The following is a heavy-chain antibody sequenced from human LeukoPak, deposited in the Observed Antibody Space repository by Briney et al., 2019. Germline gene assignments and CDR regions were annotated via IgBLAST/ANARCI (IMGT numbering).Heavy chain of an antibody. CDR2: INHSGST. V-gene: IGHV4-34*01. J-gene: IGHJ5*02. CDR1: GGSFSGYY. CDR3: ARVRFRRKPGIAVAGNLTLNWFDP. D-gene: IGHD6-19*01. Sequence: SETLSLTCAGYGGSFSGYYWSWIRQPPGKGLEWIGEINHSGSTNHNPSLKSRVTISVDTSKNQFSLKLSSVTAAHTAVYYCARVRFRRKPGIAVAGNLTLNWFDPWGQGTLVTVSS.